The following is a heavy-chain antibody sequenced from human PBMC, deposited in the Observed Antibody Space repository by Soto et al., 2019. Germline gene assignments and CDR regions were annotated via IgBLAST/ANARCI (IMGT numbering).Heavy chain of an antibody. D-gene: IGHD1-26*01. CDR3: VKGAARCFDY. V-gene: IGHV3-23*01. CDR1: GFSFGTYA. Sequence: GGSLRLSCVASGFSFGTYAMTWVRQVPGKGLEWVSTISGGIGSTFYADSVKGRFTISRDISKKMLFLHMHGLRGEDTGTYYCVKGAARCFDYWGRGTLVSVS. CDR2: ISGGIGST. J-gene: IGHJ4*02.